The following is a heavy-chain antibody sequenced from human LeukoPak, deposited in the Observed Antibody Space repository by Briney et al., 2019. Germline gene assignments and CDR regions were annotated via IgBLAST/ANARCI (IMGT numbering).Heavy chain of an antibody. CDR3: TTDRRESY. J-gene: IGHJ4*02. CDR2: IKSKIDGGTT. V-gene: IGHV3-15*01. CDR1: GFTFSTYG. Sequence: GGSLRLSCAASGFTFSTYGMSWVRQAPGKGLEWVGRIKSKIDGGTTDYGAPGKGRFTISRDDSKNTLYLQMNSLKTEDTAVYFCTTDRRESYWGQGTLVTVSS.